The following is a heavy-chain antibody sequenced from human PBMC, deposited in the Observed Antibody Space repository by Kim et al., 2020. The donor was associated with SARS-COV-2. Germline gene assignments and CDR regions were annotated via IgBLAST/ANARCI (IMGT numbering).Heavy chain of an antibody. Sequence: SETLSLTCTVSGASISNYYWSWIRQPPGKGLEWIGDIYYSGSTNYNPSLKSRVTISVDPSKNQFSLKLSSVTAADTAVYYCARRGLWFGDDIDVWGKGTTVPVPS. D-gene: IGHD3-10*01. CDR3: ARRGLWFGDDIDV. CDR2: IYYSGST. V-gene: IGHV4-59*08. CDR1: GASISNYY. J-gene: IGHJ6*04.